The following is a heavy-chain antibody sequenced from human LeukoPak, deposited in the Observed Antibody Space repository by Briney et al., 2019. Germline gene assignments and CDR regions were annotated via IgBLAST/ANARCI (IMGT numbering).Heavy chain of an antibody. CDR1: GGSFSGYY. Sequence: SETLSLTCAVYGGSFSGYYWSWIRQPPGKGLEWIGEINHSGSTNYNPSLKSRVTISVDTSKNQFSLKLSSVTAADTAVYYCARGFDWLPHDYWGQGTLVTVSS. CDR2: INHSGST. V-gene: IGHV4-34*01. J-gene: IGHJ4*02. D-gene: IGHD3-9*01. CDR3: ARGFDWLPHDY.